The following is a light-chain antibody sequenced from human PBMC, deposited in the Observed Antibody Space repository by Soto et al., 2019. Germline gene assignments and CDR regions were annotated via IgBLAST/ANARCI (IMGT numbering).Light chain of an antibody. CDR2: DTS. J-gene: IGKJ4*01. V-gene: IGKV3-15*01. CDR1: QSVSSN. Sequence: DIVLTQSPATLSASPGKRATLSCRASQSVSSNLAWYQQKPGQAPRLLIYDTSTRATDIPARFSGSGSGKEFTLTIGSLQSEDFAVYYCQHYNIWPHVLACGGGTKVEF. CDR3: QHYNIWPHVLA.